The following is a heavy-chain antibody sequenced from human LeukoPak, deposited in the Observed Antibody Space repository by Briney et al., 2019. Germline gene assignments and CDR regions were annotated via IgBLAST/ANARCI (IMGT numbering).Heavy chain of an antibody. CDR1: GFTFSSYS. V-gene: IGHV3-21*01. D-gene: IGHD3-9*01. Sequence: GGSLRLSCAASGFTFSSYSMNWVRQAPGKGLEWVSSISSSSSYIYYADSVKGRFTISRDNAKDSLYLQMNSLRAEDTAVYYCARATDYDILTGYYSSGYYFDYWGQGTLVTVSS. CDR2: ISSSSSYI. J-gene: IGHJ4*02. CDR3: ARATDYDILTGYYSSGYYFDY.